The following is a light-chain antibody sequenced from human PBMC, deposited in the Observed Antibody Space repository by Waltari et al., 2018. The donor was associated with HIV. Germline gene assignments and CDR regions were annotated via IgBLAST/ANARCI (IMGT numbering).Light chain of an antibody. CDR2: DVT. J-gene: IGLJ1*01. CDR3: NSYAGSSKSYV. Sequence: QSALTPPPSASGSPGQSVTISCTGTTSDIGGYNYVSWYQQHPGEAPRLIIYDVTKRPSGVPDRFSGSKSGNMASLTVSGLQAEDEAEYYCNSYAGSSKSYVFGTGTKVTVL. CDR1: TSDIGGYNY. V-gene: IGLV2-8*01.